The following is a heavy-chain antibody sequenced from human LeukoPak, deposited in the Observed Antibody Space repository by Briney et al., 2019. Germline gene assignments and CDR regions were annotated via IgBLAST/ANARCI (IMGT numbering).Heavy chain of an antibody. D-gene: IGHD3-10*01. V-gene: IGHV4-38-2*01. CDR3: ARGGDGWFGELLTY. Sequence: PSETLSLTCAVSGYSISSGYYWGWIRQPPGKGLARIGSIYHSGSTYYNPSLKSRVTISVDTSKNQFSLKLSSVTAADTAVYYCARGGDGWFGELLTYWGQGTLVTVSS. CDR1: GYSISSGYY. J-gene: IGHJ4*02. CDR2: IYHSGST.